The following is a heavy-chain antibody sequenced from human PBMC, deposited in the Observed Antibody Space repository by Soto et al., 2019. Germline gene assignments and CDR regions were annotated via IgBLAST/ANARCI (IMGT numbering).Heavy chain of an antibody. CDR3: ARTPDSSGYYFDY. D-gene: IGHD3-22*01. J-gene: IGHJ4*02. Sequence: QLQLQESGPGLVKPSETLSLTCTVSGGSITNSGYYWGWVRQPPGKGLEWIGSIFYSGSTHYKPSLQSRVTISGDTSKNQFSLKLSSVTAADTAVDYCARTPDSSGYYFDYWGQGTLVTVSS. CDR1: GGSITNSGYY. V-gene: IGHV4-39*01. CDR2: IFYSGST.